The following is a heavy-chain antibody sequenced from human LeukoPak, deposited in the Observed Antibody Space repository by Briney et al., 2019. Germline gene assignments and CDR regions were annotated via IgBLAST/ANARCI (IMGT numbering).Heavy chain of an antibody. CDR1: GFTFSSYA. D-gene: IGHD3-22*01. Sequence: PGGSLRLSCAASGFTFSSYAMHWVRQAPGKGLEWVAVISYDGSNKYYADSVKGQFTISRDNSKNTLYLQMNSLRAEDTAVYYCARQKVVITAFDYWGQGTLVTVSS. CDR2: ISYDGSNK. CDR3: ARQKVVITAFDY. V-gene: IGHV3-30*04. J-gene: IGHJ4*02.